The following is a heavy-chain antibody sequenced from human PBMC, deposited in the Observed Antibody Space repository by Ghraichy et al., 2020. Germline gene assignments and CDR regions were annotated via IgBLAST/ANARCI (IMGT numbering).Heavy chain of an antibody. J-gene: IGHJ4*02. D-gene: IGHD4-17*01. CDR1: GFTFNSYA. V-gene: IGHV3-23*01. Sequence: GGSLRLSCAASGFTFNSYALTWVRQAPGKGLEWVSSISGSGGSTYHADSVKGRFTISRDNSKNTLYLQMNSLRAEDTAVYYCAKDPVRTVTTQFDSWGQGTLVTVSS. CDR3: AKDPVRTVTTQFDS. CDR2: ISGSGGST.